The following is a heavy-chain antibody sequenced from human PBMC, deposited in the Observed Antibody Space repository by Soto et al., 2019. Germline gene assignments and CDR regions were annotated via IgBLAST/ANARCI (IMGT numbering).Heavy chain of an antibody. CDR1: GYTFTSYD. CDR2: MNPNSGNT. J-gene: IGHJ6*03. Sequence: QVQLVQSGAEVKKPGASVKVSCKASGYTFTSYDINWVRQATGQGLEWMGWMNPNSGNTGYAQKFQGRVTMTRNTSISTAYMELSSLRSEDTAVYYCARFLGRRSDYIWGSYSAYYYYYMDVWGKGTTVTVSS. CDR3: ARFLGRRSDYIWGSYSAYYYYYMDV. V-gene: IGHV1-8*01. D-gene: IGHD3-16*01.